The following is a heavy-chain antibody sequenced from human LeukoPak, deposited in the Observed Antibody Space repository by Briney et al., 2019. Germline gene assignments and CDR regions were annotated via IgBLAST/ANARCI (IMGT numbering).Heavy chain of an antibody. Sequence: PSETLSLTCAVYGGSFSGYYWSWIRQPPGKGLEWIGEINHSGSTNYNPSLKSRVTISVDTSKNQFSLKLSSVTAAGTAVYYCARSYDYVWGSYRSKKVSAFDIWGQGTMVTVSS. CDR3: ARSYDYVWGSYRSKKVSAFDI. D-gene: IGHD3-16*02. CDR1: GGSFSGYY. V-gene: IGHV4-34*01. CDR2: INHSGST. J-gene: IGHJ3*02.